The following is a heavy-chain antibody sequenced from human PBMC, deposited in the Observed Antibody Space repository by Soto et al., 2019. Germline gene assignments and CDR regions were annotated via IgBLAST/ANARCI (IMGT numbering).Heavy chain of an antibody. CDR1: GGTFSSYA. CDR2: IIPIFGTA. CDR3: AREGPFAGRDDAFVI. Sequence: ASVKVSCKASGGTFSSYAISWVRQAPGQGLEWMGGIIPIFGTANYAQKFQGRVTITADESTSTAYMELSSLRSEDTAVYYCAREGPFAGRDDAFVIWGQGTMVTVSS. J-gene: IGHJ3*02. V-gene: IGHV1-69*13.